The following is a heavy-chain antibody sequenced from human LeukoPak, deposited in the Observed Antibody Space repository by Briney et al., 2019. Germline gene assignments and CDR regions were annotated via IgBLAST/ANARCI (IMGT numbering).Heavy chain of an antibody. CDR1: GGSISSGSYY. D-gene: IGHD3-22*01. CDR2: IYTSGST. J-gene: IGHJ3*02. V-gene: IGHV4-61*02. Sequence: PSQTLSLTCTVPGGSISSGSYYWSWIRQPAGKGLEWIGRIYTSGSTNYNPSLKSRVTISVDTSKNQFSLKLSSVTAADTAVYYCARDRNYYDSSGYYTDAFDIWGQGTMVTVSS. CDR3: ARDRNYYDSSGYYTDAFDI.